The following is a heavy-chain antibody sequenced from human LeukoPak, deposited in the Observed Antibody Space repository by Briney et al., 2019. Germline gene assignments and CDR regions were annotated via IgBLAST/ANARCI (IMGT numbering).Heavy chain of an antibody. V-gene: IGHV3-11*01. Sequence: GGSLRLSCAASGFTFSDYYMSWIRQAPGKGLEWVSYISSSGSTIYYADSVKGSFTITRDNAKNSLYLQMNGLRAEDTAVYYCASWGYDSRGYYNVGYDAFDIWGPGTMVTVSS. D-gene: IGHD3-22*01. J-gene: IGHJ3*02. CDR2: ISSSGSTI. CDR1: GFTFSDYY. CDR3: ASWGYDSRGYYNVGYDAFDI.